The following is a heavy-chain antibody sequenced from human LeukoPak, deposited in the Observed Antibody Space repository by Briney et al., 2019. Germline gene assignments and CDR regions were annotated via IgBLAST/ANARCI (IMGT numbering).Heavy chain of an antibody. D-gene: IGHD1-26*01. Sequence: PGRSLRLSCAASGFTFSGYGMHWVRQAPDKGLEWVAVIWYDGNNKYYADSVKGRFTISRDNSKNTLYLQMNSLRAEDTAVYYCAKSYSGSYWFDAFDIWGQGTMVTVSS. CDR3: AKSYSGSYWFDAFDI. J-gene: IGHJ3*02. CDR2: IWYDGNNK. CDR1: GFTFSGYG. V-gene: IGHV3-33*06.